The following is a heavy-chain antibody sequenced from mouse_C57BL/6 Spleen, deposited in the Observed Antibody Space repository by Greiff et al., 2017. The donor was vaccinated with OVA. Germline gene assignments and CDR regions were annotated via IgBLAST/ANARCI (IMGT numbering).Heavy chain of an antibody. J-gene: IGHJ2*01. Sequence: EVKLVESGGGLVKPGGSLKLSCAASGFTFSDYGMHWVRQAPEKGLEWVAYISSGSSTIYYADTVKGRFTISRDKAKNTLYLQMTSLRSEDTAMYYCARGTTVVAEYYLDYWGQGTTLTVSS. CDR2: ISSGSSTI. CDR1: GFTFSDYG. V-gene: IGHV5-17*01. D-gene: IGHD1-1*01. CDR3: ARGTTVVAEYYLDY.